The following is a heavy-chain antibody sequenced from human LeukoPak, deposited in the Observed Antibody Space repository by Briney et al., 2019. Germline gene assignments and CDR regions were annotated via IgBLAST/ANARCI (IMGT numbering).Heavy chain of an antibody. CDR3: ARRVREIRYSHGMDV. Sequence: ASVKVSCKASGYTFTSYGISWVRQAPGQGLEWMGWISAYNGNTNYAQKLQGRVTMTTDTSTSTAYMELRSLRSDDMAVYYCARRVREIRYSHGMDVWGQGTTVTVSS. D-gene: IGHD3-9*01. CDR2: ISAYNGNT. CDR1: GYTFTSYG. V-gene: IGHV1-18*03. J-gene: IGHJ6*02.